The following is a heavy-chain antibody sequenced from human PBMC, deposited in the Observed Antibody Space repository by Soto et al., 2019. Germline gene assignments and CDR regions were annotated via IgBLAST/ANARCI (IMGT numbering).Heavy chain of an antibody. CDR2: IKTDGSDT. D-gene: IGHD2-2*01. J-gene: IGHJ3*01. Sequence: EVQLVESGGGLVQPGGSLRLSCAASGFTFSNYWMHWVRQSPGKGLVWVSRIKTDGSDTHYADSVTGRFTISRDNAKNTLYVQMNSVRDEDAAVYYCARPRTSDWAYDVWGQGTMVTVSS. CDR1: GFTFSNYW. CDR3: ARPRTSDWAYDV. V-gene: IGHV3-74*01.